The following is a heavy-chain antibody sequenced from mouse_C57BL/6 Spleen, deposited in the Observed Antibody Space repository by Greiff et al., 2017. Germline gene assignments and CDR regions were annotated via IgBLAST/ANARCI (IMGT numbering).Heavy chain of an antibody. D-gene: IGHD2-4*01. Sequence: EVKVVESGGDLVKPGGSLKLSCAASGFTFSSYGMSWVRQAPDKRLEWVATISSGGSYTYYPDSVKGRFTISRDNAKNTLYLQMSSLKSEDTAMYYCARQKDYDGAWFAYWGQGTLVTVSA. V-gene: IGHV5-6*01. J-gene: IGHJ3*01. CDR3: ARQKDYDGAWFAY. CDR1: GFTFSSYG. CDR2: ISSGGSYT.